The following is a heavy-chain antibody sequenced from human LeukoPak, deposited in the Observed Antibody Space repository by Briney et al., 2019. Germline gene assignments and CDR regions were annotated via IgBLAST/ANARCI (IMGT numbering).Heavy chain of an antibody. CDR2: IYYSGST. V-gene: IGHV4-30-4*08. D-gene: IGHD3-16*01. CDR3: ARIRMITFGGVIDY. CDR1: GGSISSGDYY. Sequence: SETLSLTCTVSGGSISSGDYYWSWIRQPPGKGLEWIGYIYYSGSTYYNPSLKSRVTISVDTSKNQFSLKLSSVTAADTAVYYCARIRMITFGGVIDYWGRGTLVTVSS. J-gene: IGHJ4*02.